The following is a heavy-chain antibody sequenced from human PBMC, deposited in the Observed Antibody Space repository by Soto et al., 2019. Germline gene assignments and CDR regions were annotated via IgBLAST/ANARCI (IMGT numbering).Heavy chain of an antibody. J-gene: IGHJ6*02. D-gene: IGHD1-26*01. CDR1: GYTLTELS. CDR3: ARFLVGDGYSYYYYGMDV. Sequence: VKVSCKVSGYTLTELSMHWVRQAPGKVLEWMGGFDPEDGETIYAQKFKGRVTMTEDTSTDTAYMELSRLRSEDPAVYYCARFLVGDGYSYYYYGMDVWGQGTTVTVSS. CDR2: FDPEDGET. V-gene: IGHV1-24*01.